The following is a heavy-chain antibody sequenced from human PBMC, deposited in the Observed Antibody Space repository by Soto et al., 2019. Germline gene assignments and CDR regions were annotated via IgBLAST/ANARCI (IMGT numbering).Heavy chain of an antibody. D-gene: IGHD1-26*01. J-gene: IGHJ4*02. CDR1: GASISSTSSGDW. Sequence: QVQLQESGPGLVKPSGTLSLTCTVSGASISSTSSGDWWSWVRQPPGKGLEWIGEIHHSGSTNYNPALKSRVTMSVDKSRTQFSLRLSPVTAADTAVYYCAKMVGATLVDYWGQGTLVTVSS. CDR3: AKMVGATLVDY. CDR2: IHHSGST. V-gene: IGHV4-4*02.